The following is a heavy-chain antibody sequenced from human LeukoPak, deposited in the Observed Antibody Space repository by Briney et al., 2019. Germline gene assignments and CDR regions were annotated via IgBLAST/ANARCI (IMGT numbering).Heavy chain of an antibody. V-gene: IGHV3-21*01. CDR2: ISRSSSNI. J-gene: IGHJ4*02. CDR1: GFSFSSYA. D-gene: IGHD3-22*01. CDR3: ARGGNYFDSSGYYYYPLDY. Sequence: GGSLRLSCAASGFSFSSYAMNWVRQAPGKGLEWVSSISRSSSNIYYADSLNGRFTISRDDAKNSLYLQMNSLRAEDTAVYYXARGGNYFDSSGYYYYPLDYWGQGTLVTVSS.